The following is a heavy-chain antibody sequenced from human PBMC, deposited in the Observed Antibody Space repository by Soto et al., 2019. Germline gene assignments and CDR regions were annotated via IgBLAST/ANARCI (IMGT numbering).Heavy chain of an antibody. J-gene: IGHJ6*01. CDR3: ARSLPSGSYYYYYYGMDV. D-gene: IGHD1-26*01. V-gene: IGHV3-30-3*01. Sequence: GGSLRLSCAASGFTFSSYAMHWVRQAPGKGLEWVAVISYDGSNKYYADSVKGRFTISRDNSKNTLYLQMNSLRADDTAVYYCARSLPSGSYYYYYYGMDVRGQGSRVTVCS. CDR1: GFTFSSYA. CDR2: ISYDGSNK.